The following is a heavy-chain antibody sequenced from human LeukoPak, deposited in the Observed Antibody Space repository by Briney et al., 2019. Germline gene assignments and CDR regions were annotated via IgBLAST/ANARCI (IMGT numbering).Heavy chain of an antibody. V-gene: IGHV4-59*06. J-gene: IGHJ4*02. CDR1: GGSISSYY. D-gene: IGHD6-19*01. CDR3: ARGPYSSGWYVDY. Sequence: PSETLSLTCTASGGSISSYYWSWIRQHPGKGLEWIGYIYYSGSTYYNPSLKSRVTISVDTSKNQFSLKLSSVTAADTAVYYCARGPYSSGWYVDYWGQGTLVTVSS. CDR2: IYYSGST.